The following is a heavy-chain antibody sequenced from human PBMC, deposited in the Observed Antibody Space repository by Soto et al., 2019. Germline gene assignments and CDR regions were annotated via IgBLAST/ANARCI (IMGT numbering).Heavy chain of an antibody. CDR3: ARGEQYSGRIFDN. J-gene: IGHJ4*02. Sequence: QVQLQQSGPGLVKPSQTLSVTCGISGDSVSSNSAAWNWLRQSPSRGLEWLGRTYYRSTWYNDYAFSVESRITINPDTTKNPFSLQLKFVTPEDTAVYFCARGEQYSGRIFDNWGQGTLVTVSS. CDR2: TYYRSTWYN. CDR1: GDSVSSNSAA. V-gene: IGHV6-1*01. D-gene: IGHD1-26*01.